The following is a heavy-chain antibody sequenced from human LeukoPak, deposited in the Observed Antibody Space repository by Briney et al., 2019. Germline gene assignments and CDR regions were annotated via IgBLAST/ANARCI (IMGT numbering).Heavy chain of an antibody. Sequence: ASVKVSCKASGYTFTGYIMHWVRQAPGQGLEWMGWINPNSGDTKYTQKFQGRVTLTRDTSISTAYMELNRLRSDDTAVYYCARDLAGFDYWGQGTLVTVSS. J-gene: IGHJ4*02. V-gene: IGHV1-2*02. CDR3: ARDLAGFDY. CDR1: GYTFTGYI. D-gene: IGHD6-19*01. CDR2: INPNSGDT.